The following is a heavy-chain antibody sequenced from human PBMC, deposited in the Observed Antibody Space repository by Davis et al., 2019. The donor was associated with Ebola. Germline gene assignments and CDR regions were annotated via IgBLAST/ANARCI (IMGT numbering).Heavy chain of an antibody. J-gene: IGHJ4*02. CDR3: ARAQLWLYY. CDR2: IYYSGST. D-gene: IGHD5-18*01. V-gene: IGHV4-39*07. Sequence: SETLSLTCTVSGGSISSSSYYWGWIRQPPGKGLEWIGSIYYSGSTYYNPSLKSRVTISVDTSKNQFSLKLSSVTAADTAVYYCARAQLWLYYWGQGTLVTVSS. CDR1: GGSISSSSYY.